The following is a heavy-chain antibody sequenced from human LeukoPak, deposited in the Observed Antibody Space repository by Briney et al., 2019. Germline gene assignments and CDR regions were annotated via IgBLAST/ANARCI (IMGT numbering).Heavy chain of an antibody. CDR2: INPNSGGT. V-gene: IGHV1-2*02. CDR3: ARDRVAARPNYYYYYMDV. J-gene: IGHJ6*03. D-gene: IGHD6-6*01. CDR1: GYTFTGYY. Sequence: ASVKVSCKASGYTFTGYYMHWVRQAPGQGLEWMGWINPNSGGTNYAQKFQGRVTMTRDTSISTAYMELSRLRSDDTAVYYCARDRVAARPNYYYYYMDVWGEGTTVTVSS.